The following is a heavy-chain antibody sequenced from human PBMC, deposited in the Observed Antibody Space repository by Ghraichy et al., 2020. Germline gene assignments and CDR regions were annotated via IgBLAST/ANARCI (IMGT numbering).Heavy chain of an antibody. V-gene: IGHV3-66*01. CDR3: ARGPSGPLVY. J-gene: IGHJ4*02. Sequence: GESLNISCVGSGFTVSTNYMYWVRQAPGKGLEWVLVMYSDGSTYYADSVKGRFTISRDNSKNTLYLQMNSLRVEDTAVYYCARGPSGPLVYWGQGTLVTVSS. CDR2: MYSDGST. CDR1: GFTVSTNY. D-gene: IGHD6-19*01.